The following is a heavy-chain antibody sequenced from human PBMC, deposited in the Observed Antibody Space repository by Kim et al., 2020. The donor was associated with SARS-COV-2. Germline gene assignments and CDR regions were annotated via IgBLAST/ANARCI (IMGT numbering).Heavy chain of an antibody. Sequence: GGSLRLSCAASGFTFSSYGMHWVRQAPGKGLEWVAVIWYDGSNKYYADSVKGRFTISRDNSKNTLYLQMNSLRAEDTAVYYCAREANSSSWYYVFPRSYYYYGMDVWGQGTTVTVSS. V-gene: IGHV3-33*01. CDR1: GFTFSSYG. CDR3: AREANSSSWYYVFPRSYYYYGMDV. CDR2: IWYDGSNK. J-gene: IGHJ6*02. D-gene: IGHD6-13*01.